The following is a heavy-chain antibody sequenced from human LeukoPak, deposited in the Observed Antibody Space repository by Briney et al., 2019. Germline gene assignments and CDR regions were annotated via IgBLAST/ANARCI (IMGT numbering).Heavy chain of an antibody. CDR2: INPNSGGT. J-gene: IGHJ4*02. D-gene: IGHD3-22*01. Sequence: ASVKVSCKTSGYTFTDYYMHWVRQAPGQGLEWMGWINPNSGGTNSAQKFQGRVTMTRDTSVSTAYMELNRLTSDDTAVYHCARGSDSSGYPGFWGQGTLVTVSS. CDR1: GYTFTDYY. CDR3: ARGSDSSGYPGF. V-gene: IGHV1-2*02.